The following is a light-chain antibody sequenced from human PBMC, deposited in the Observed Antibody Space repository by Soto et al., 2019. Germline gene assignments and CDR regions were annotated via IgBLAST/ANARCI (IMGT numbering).Light chain of an antibody. CDR2: DAS. CDR3: QKYYTYSIT. Sequence: DIQMTQSPSTLSASVGDRVTITCRASQSIKTWLAWYQQKPGKTPQLLIYDASSLESGVPSRFSGSGSGTEFTLTISSLQPDDLATYYCQKYYTYSITFGQGTRLEIK. V-gene: IGKV1-5*01. CDR1: QSIKTW. J-gene: IGKJ5*01.